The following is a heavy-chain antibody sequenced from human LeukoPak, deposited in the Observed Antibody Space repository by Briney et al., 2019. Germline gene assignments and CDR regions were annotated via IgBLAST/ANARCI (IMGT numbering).Heavy chain of an antibody. CDR1: GGSFSGYY. CDR3: ARGKFRTVSYYFGY. CDR2: INHSGST. V-gene: IGHV4-34*01. J-gene: IGHJ4*02. D-gene: IGHD4-11*01. Sequence: PSETLSLTCAVYGGSFSGYYWSWIRQPPGKGLEWIGEINHSGSTNYNPSLKSRVTISVDTSKNQLSLKLSSVTAADTAVYYCARGKFRTVSYYFGYWGQGTLVTVSS.